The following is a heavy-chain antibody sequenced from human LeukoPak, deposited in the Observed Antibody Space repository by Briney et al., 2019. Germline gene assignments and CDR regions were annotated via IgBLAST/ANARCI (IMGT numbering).Heavy chain of an antibody. CDR3: ARVDPKAPGDYS. CDR1: GFTFSSYT. CDR2: INNGGTDT. Sequence: GGSLRLSCAASGFTFSSYTMTWVRQAPEKGLGWVSSINNGGTDTYYGDSVKGRFTISRDNAKNTLYVQMNNLRAEDTAVYYCARVDPKAPGDYSWGRGTLVTVPS. J-gene: IGHJ4*02. V-gene: IGHV3-23*01. D-gene: IGHD2-2*03.